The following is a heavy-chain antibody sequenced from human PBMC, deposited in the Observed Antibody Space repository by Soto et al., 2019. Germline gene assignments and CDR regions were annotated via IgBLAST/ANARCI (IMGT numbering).Heavy chain of an antibody. CDR3: ARGVEMATLSVWYYFDY. CDR1: GFTFSISE. V-gene: IGHV3-48*03. CDR2: MSYSGSTI. J-gene: IGHJ4*01. D-gene: IGHD2-21*01. Sequence: GGSLRLSCAASGFTFSISEMTWVRQAPGKGLEWLAFMSYSGSTIYYADSVRGRFSISRDNARNSLFLQMDSLRAEDTAVYYCARGVEMATLSVWYYFDYWGHGTLVTVSS.